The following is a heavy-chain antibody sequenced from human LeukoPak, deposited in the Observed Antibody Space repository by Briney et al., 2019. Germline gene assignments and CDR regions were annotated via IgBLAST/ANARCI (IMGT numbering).Heavy chain of an antibody. D-gene: IGHD2-2*01. Sequence: SVKVSCKASGGTFSSYTISWVRQAPGQGLEWMGRIIPILGIANHAQKFQGRVTITADKSTSTAYMELSSLRSEDTAVYYCARDVRGYCSSTSCYWFDPWGQGTLVTVSS. CDR3: ARDVRGYCSSTSCYWFDP. CDR1: GGTFSSYT. V-gene: IGHV1-69*04. CDR2: IIPILGIA. J-gene: IGHJ5*02.